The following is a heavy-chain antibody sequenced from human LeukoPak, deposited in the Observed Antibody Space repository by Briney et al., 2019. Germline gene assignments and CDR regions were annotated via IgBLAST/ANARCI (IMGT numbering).Heavy chain of an antibody. CDR1: GFTFSDYY. D-gene: IGHD4-11*01. CDR2: ISGSGGDT. Sequence: GGSLRLSCAASGFTFSDYYMSWIRQSPGKGLEWVSAISGSGGDTYYADSVKGRFTISRDNSKNTLYLQMNSLRAEDTAVYYCAKETGYSNYDYFDYWGQGTLVTVSP. V-gene: IGHV3-23*01. J-gene: IGHJ4*02. CDR3: AKETGYSNYDYFDY.